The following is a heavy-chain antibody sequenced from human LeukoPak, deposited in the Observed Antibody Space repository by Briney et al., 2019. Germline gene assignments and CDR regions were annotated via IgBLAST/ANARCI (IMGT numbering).Heavy chain of an antibody. J-gene: IGHJ3*02. CDR2: INPSGGST. D-gene: IGHD6-13*01. V-gene: IGHV1-46*01. Sequence: ASVKVSCKASGYTFTSYYMHWVRQAPGQGLEWMGIINPSGGSTSYAQKFQGRVTMTTDTSTSTAYMELRSLRSDDTAVYYCARDSTAAHAAFDIWGQGTMVTVSS. CDR3: ARDSTAAHAAFDI. CDR1: GYTFTSYY.